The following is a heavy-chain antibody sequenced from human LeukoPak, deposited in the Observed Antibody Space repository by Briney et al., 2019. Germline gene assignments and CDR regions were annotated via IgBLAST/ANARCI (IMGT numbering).Heavy chain of an antibody. Sequence: ASVKVSCKASGYTFTSYDINWVRQATGQGLEWMGWMNPNSGNTGYAQKFQGRVTMTRNTSIGTAYMELSSLRSEDTAVYYCARWFDYDSSGYDYYYGMDVWGQGTTVTVSS. CDR1: GYTFTSYD. CDR2: MNPNSGNT. J-gene: IGHJ6*02. CDR3: ARWFDYDSSGYDYYYGMDV. V-gene: IGHV1-8*01. D-gene: IGHD3-22*01.